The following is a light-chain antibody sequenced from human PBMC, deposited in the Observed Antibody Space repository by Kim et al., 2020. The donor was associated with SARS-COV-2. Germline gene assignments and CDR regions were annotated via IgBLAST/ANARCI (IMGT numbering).Light chain of an antibody. Sequence: DIQMTQSPSSLSASVGDRVTITCRTTQSISSHLNWYQQKPGRAPKLLISAASTLQGGVPSRFSGSGSETDFTLTISSLQPEDFATYFCQQSHITPFTFGPGTKVDIK. CDR1: QSISSH. V-gene: IGKV1-39*01. CDR3: QQSHITPFT. J-gene: IGKJ3*01. CDR2: AAS.